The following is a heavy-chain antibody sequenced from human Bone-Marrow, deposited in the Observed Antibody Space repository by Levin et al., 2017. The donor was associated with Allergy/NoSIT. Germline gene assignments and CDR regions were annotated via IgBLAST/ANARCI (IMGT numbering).Heavy chain of an antibody. CDR2: IYYTGST. CDR3: ATLTSSRWYLY. J-gene: IGHJ4*02. CDR1: GGSISSYY. Sequence: GSLRLSCTVSGGSISSYYWSWIRQPPGKGLEWIGYIYYTGSTNYNPSLKSRVTLSVDTSKNQFSLKLSSVTAADTAVYYCATLTSSRWYLYWGQGTLVTVSS. V-gene: IGHV4-59*08. D-gene: IGHD6-13*01.